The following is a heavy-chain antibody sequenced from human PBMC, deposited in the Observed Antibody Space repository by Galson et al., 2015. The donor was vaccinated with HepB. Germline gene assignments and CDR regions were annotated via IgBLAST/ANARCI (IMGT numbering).Heavy chain of an antibody. D-gene: IGHD3-10*01. CDR1: GGSISSGYYY. V-gene: IGHV4-30-4*01. CDR3: ARGSITMVRGVQRAFDI. Sequence: TLSLTCTVPGGSISSGYYYWSWIRQPPGKGLELIGYIYYSGSTYYNPSLKSRVAISVDTSKNQFSLKLSSVTAADTAVYYCARGSITMVRGVQRAFDIWGQGTMVTVSS. CDR2: IYYSGST. J-gene: IGHJ3*02.